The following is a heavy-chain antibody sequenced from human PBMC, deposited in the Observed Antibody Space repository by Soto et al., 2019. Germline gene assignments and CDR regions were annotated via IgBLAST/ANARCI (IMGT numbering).Heavy chain of an antibody. J-gene: IGHJ4*02. V-gene: IGHV3-15*01. CDR2: IKSNPDGGAL. CDR1: GLTFSNAW. Sequence: EVQLVESGGDLVKPGGSLRLSCAASGLTFSNAWMTWVRQAPGKGLEWVGRIKSNPDGGALDYAAPLKGRFTISRDDSRSTLYLLLNSLKPEDTAVYYCATRPAPYYADWSLDYWGQGTLVTVSS. D-gene: IGHD3-16*01. CDR3: ATRPAPYYADWSLDY.